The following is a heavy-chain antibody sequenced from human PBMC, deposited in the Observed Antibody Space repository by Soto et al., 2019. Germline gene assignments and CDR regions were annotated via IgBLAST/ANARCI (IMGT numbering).Heavy chain of an antibody. J-gene: IGHJ4*02. CDR2: ISTNNGYA. D-gene: IGHD6-19*01. CDR3: VVSRGWWGFHY. Sequence: QVLLVQSGAEVKKPGASVKVSCEASGYTFTTYDMHWVRQAPGQSLEWMGSISTNNGYAKYSETFQGRATFTRDTSASICYMELSSLISGDTAVYYCVVSRGWWGFHYWGQGTLVSVSS. V-gene: IGHV1-3*04. CDR1: GYTFTTYD.